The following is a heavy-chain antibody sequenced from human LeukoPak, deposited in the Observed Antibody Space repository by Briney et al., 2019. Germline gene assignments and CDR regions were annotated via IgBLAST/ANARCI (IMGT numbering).Heavy chain of an antibody. CDR1: GFSFSSYA. CDR2: ISGSGGNT. D-gene: IGHD6-19*01. J-gene: IGHJ4*02. CDR3: ATQEGYGSGWYYFDS. Sequence: PGGSLRLSCAASGFSFSSYAMSWVRQAPGKGLEWVSAISGSGGNTYYGDSVKGRFTISRDNSKNTLYLQMDSLRAEDTAVCYCATQEGYGSGWYYFDSWGQGTLVTVSS. V-gene: IGHV3-23*01.